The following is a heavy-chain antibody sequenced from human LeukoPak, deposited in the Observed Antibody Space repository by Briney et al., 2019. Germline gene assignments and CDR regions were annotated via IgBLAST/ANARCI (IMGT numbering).Heavy chain of an antibody. V-gene: IGHV3-23*01. Sequence: GGSLKLSCAASGFTFSSYAMSWVRQAPGKGLEWVSAISGSGGSTYYADSVKGRFTISRDNSKNTLYLQMNSLRAEDTAVYYCAKMSSWFGELWLWGQGTLVTVSS. D-gene: IGHD3-10*01. CDR2: ISGSGGST. CDR3: AKMSSWFGELWL. CDR1: GFTFSSYA. J-gene: IGHJ4*02.